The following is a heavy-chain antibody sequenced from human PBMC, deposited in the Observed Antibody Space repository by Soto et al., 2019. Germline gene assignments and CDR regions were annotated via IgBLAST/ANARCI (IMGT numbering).Heavy chain of an antibody. Sequence: LRLSCAASGFTFSSYSMNWVRQAPGKGLEWVSSISSSSSYIYYADSVKGRFTISRDNAKNSLYLQMNSLRAEDTAVYYCASPWGNLVTFDIWGQGTMVTVSS. J-gene: IGHJ3*02. D-gene: IGHD3-16*01. CDR1: GFTFSSYS. CDR3: ASPWGNLVTFDI. V-gene: IGHV3-21*01. CDR2: ISSSSSYI.